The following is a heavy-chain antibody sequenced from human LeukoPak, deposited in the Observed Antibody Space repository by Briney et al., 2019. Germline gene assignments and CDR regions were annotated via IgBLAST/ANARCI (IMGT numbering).Heavy chain of an antibody. CDR3: VRVRGYWLVRGYLDY. CDR2: IYYSGAN. J-gene: IGHJ4*02. V-gene: IGHV4-39*02. Sequence: SETLSLTCTVSGGSMSSSSYYWGWIHQSPGKGLEWIGSIYYSGANHHNPSLKSRVTMSVDTSKNQFSVKLTSVTATDTAVYYCVRVRGYWLVRGYLDYWGQGTQVTVSS. D-gene: IGHD6-19*01. CDR1: GGSMSSSSYY.